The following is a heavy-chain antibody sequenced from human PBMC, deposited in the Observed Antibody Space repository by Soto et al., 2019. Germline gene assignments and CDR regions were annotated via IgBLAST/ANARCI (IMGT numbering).Heavy chain of an antibody. D-gene: IGHD2-8*01. CDR1: GFTFSSYG. Sequence: SLRLSCAASGFTFSSYGMHWVRQAPGKGLEWVAVISYDGSNKYYADSVKGRFTISRDNSKSTLYLQMNSLRAEDTAVYYCANVLRLDYWGQGTLVTVSS. V-gene: IGHV3-30*18. J-gene: IGHJ4*02. CDR2: ISYDGSNK. CDR3: ANVLRLDY.